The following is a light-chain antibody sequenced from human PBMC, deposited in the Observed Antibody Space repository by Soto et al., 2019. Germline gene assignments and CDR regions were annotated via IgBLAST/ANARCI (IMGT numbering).Light chain of an antibody. V-gene: IGLV4-69*01. CDR2: LNNDGSH. J-gene: IGLJ2*01. CDR1: SGHSSYA. CDR3: KTWGTGFQV. Sequence: QSVLTQSPSAAASLGASVKLTCTLSSGHSSYAIAWHQKQPGNGPRYLMDLNNDGSHTKGDGIPDRFSGASSGAERYLIISRLQSEDEAYYYWKTWGTGFQVLGGGTKLTV.